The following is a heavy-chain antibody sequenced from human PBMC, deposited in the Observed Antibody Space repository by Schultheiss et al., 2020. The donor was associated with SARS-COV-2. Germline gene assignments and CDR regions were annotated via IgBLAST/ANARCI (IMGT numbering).Heavy chain of an antibody. V-gene: IGHV1-2*02. J-gene: IGHJ4*02. CDR3: ARGGRITGTTEGFFDY. CDR1: GYTFTGYY. CDR2: INPNSGGT. Sequence: GGSLRLSCKASGYTFTGYYMHWVRQAPGQGLEWMGWINPNSGGTNYAQKFQGRVTMTRDTSISTAYMELSRLRSDDTAVYYCARGGRITGTTEGFFDYWGQGTLVTVSS. D-gene: IGHD1/OR15-1a*01.